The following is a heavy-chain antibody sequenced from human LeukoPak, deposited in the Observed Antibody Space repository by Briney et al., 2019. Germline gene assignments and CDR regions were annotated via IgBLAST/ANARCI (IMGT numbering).Heavy chain of an antibody. Sequence: GESLKISCKGSGYTFTSYWIGWVRQMPGKGLEWMGMIYPGDSDTRYSPSFQGQVTISADKSISTAYLRWSSLKASDTAIYYCARLLLSSYAGGIDYWGQGTLVTVSS. J-gene: IGHJ4*02. V-gene: IGHV5-51*01. D-gene: IGHD2-21*01. CDR2: IYPGDSDT. CDR1: GYTFTSYW. CDR3: ARLLLSSYAGGIDY.